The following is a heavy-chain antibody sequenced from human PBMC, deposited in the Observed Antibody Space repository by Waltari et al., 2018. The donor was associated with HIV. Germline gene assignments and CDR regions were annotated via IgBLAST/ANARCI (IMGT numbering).Heavy chain of an antibody. CDR1: GNNFAGYW. D-gene: IGHD4-17*01. Sequence: EEKLVQSGAEVKEPGESLKISCKSLGNNFAGYWVGWVRQMPGKGLEWIGVSYPGDSDAVYSPSFQGRVIMSTDSSISTVYLQLSSLRASDTAMYYCARRKGDYRTAFDIWGQGTMVTASS. J-gene: IGHJ3*02. CDR2: SYPGDSDA. CDR3: ARRKGDYRTAFDI. V-gene: IGHV5-51*01.